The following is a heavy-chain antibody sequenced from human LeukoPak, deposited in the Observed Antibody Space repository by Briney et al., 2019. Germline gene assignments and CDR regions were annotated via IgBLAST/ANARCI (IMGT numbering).Heavy chain of an antibody. Sequence: GASVKVSCKASGGTFSSYAISWVRQATGQGLEWMGWMNPNSGNTGYAQKFQGRVTMTRNTSISTAYMELSSLRSEDTAVYYCARGSGLGELSEFDYWGQGTLVTVSS. CDR1: GGTFSSYA. CDR2: MNPNSGNT. D-gene: IGHD3-16*02. J-gene: IGHJ4*02. CDR3: ARGSGLGELSEFDY. V-gene: IGHV1-8*02.